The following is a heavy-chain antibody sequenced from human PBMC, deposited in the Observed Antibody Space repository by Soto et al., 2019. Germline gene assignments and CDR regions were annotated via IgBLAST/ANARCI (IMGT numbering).Heavy chain of an antibody. CDR2: INTGNGNT. V-gene: IGHV1-3*04. Sequence: QVQLVQSGAEVKKPGASVKVSCKASGYTFNSCAMHWVRQAPGQRLEWMGWINTGNGNTRYSQKFQGRVTITRDTSARTFFMELSSRRSEDRAVYYWARVEVGSDWWILSFDYWGQGTLVTVSS. CDR1: GYTFNSCA. CDR3: ARVEVGSDWWILSFDY. J-gene: IGHJ4*02. D-gene: IGHD6-19*01.